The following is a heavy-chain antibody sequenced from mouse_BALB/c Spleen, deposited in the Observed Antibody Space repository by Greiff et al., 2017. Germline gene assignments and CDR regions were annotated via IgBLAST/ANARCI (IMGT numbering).Heavy chain of an antibody. V-gene: IGHV1-61*01. CDR3: AREGLRRGAWFAY. D-gene: IGHD2-4*01. CDR2: IHHSDSET. CDR1: GYSFTSYW. J-gene: IGHJ3*01. Sequence: QVQLQQPGAELVRPGASVKLSCKASGYSFTSYWMNWVKQRPGQGLEWIGMIHHSDSETRLNQKFKDKATLTVDKSSSTAYMQLSSPTSEDSAVYYCAREGLRRGAWFAYWGQGTLVTVSA.